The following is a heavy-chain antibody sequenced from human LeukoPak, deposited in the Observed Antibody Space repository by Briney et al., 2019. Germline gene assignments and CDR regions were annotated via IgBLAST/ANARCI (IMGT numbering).Heavy chain of an antibody. J-gene: IGHJ5*02. CDR3: ARHRRYCSSTSCYSWFDP. CDR1: GGPIRTYQ. Sequence: PSETLSLTCTVSGGPIRTYQWSWIRQPPGKGLEWIGNIHYSGSTNYNPSLKSRVTISVDTSKNQFSLKLSSVTAADTAVYYCARHRRYCSSTSCYSWFDPWGQGTLVTVSS. CDR2: IHYSGST. D-gene: IGHD2-2*01. V-gene: IGHV4-59*08.